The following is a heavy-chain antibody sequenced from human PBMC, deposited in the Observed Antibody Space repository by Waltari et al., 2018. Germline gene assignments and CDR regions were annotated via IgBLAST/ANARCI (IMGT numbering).Heavy chain of an antibody. J-gene: IGHJ4*01. D-gene: IGHD3-10*01. CDR3: AKSGTDYGSGSYYKD. CDR1: VGSIRSSPLF. V-gene: IGHV4-39*01. Sequence: QLQLQESGPGLVKPSETLSLTCTVSVGSIRSSPLFWGWIRQPPGKGLEWIGSLFYSGSTDYNPSLKSRVTISADTSKNQFSLRLSFVTAADTAVYYCAKSGTDYGSGSYYKDWGHGTLVTVSS. CDR2: LFYSGST.